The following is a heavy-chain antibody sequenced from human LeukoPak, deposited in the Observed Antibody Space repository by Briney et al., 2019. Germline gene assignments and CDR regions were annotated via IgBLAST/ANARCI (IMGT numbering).Heavy chain of an antibody. CDR3: AKVPKPRMSNGKWHFDY. Sequence: GGSLRLSCAASGFTFSDYAMSWVRQAPGKGLEWVSTIVGSGGTTYYADSVKGRFSISRDNSKNTLYLQMNSLRAEDTAVYYCAKVPKPRMSNGKWHFDYWGQGTLVTVSS. CDR2: IVGSGGTT. V-gene: IGHV3-23*01. D-gene: IGHD5-12*01. CDR1: GFTFSDYA. J-gene: IGHJ4*02.